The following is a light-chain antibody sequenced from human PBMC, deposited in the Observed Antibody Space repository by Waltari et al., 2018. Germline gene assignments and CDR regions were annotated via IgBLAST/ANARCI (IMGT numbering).Light chain of an antibody. CDR2: GAS. Sequence: EIVMTQSPATPSVSPGERATLSCRVSQSVSSSLAWYQQKPGQPPRLLIHGASSRATGIPARFSGSGSGTEFTLTINSLQSDDFAVYYCVQYKNWPSFGPGTKVEIK. J-gene: IGKJ3*01. V-gene: IGKV3-15*01. CDR3: VQYKNWPS. CDR1: QSVSSS.